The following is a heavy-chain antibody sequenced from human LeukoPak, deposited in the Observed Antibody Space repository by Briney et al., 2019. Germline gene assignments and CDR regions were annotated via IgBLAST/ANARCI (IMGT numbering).Heavy chain of an antibody. Sequence: ASVKVSCKASGYTFTSYYMHWVRQAPGQGLEWMGIINSLSGRTTYAQKFQGRVTMTRDTSTSTIYMELSSLGSDDTAVYYCARECDYNTACVGDYWGQGTLVTASS. CDR3: ARECDYNTACVGDY. D-gene: IGHD1-14*01. CDR1: GYTFTSYY. V-gene: IGHV1-46*01. CDR2: INSLSGRT. J-gene: IGHJ4*02.